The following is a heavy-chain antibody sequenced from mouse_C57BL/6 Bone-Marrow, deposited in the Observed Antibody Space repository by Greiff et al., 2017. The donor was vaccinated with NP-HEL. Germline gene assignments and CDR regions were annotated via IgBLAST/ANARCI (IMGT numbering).Heavy chain of an antibody. CDR3: ARSYYYGYYFDY. J-gene: IGHJ2*01. CDR2: IDPSDSET. V-gene: IGHV1-52*01. D-gene: IGHD1-1*01. CDR1: GYTFTSYW. Sequence: QVQLQQPGAELVRPGSSVKLSCKASGYTFTSYWMHWVKQRPIQGLEWIGNIDPSDSETHYNQKFKDKATLTVDKSSSTAYMQLSSLTSEDSAVYYCARSYYYGYYFDYWGQGTTLTVSS.